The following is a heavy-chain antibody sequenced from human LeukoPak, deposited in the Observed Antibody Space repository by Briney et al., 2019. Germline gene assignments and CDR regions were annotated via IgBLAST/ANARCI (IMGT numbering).Heavy chain of an antibody. CDR1: GYTFTSYD. D-gene: IGHD6-19*01. V-gene: IGHV1-2*02. CDR2: MNPNSGGT. CDR3: ARVIAVAGSRYFQH. J-gene: IGHJ1*01. Sequence: VKVSCKASGYTFTSYDINWVRQATGQGLEWMGWMNPNSGGTNYAQKFQGRVTMTRDTSISTAYMELSRLRSDDTAVYYCARVIAVAGSRYFQHWGQGTLVTVSS.